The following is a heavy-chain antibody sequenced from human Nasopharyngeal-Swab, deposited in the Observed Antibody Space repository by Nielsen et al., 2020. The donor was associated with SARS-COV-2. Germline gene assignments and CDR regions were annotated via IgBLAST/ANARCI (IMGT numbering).Heavy chain of an antibody. CDR2: IKEDGNEK. V-gene: IGHV3-7*03. CDR1: GFTFSNYC. J-gene: IGHJ6*02. D-gene: IGHD6-6*01. CDR3: AKAVYSSSAPYYYYGMDV. Sequence: GGSLRLSCAASGFTFSNYCMSWVRQAPGKGLEWVANIKEDGNEKYYVDSVKGRFTISRDNSKNSLYLQMNSLRTEDTALYYCAKAVYSSSAPYYYYGMDVWGQGTTVTVSS.